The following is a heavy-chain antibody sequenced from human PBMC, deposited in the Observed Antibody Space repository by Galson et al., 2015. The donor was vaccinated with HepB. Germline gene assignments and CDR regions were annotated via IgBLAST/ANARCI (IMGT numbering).Heavy chain of an antibody. CDR3: ARGGSGYYYYYYGMDV. J-gene: IGHJ6*02. D-gene: IGHD3-22*01. Sequence: SLRLSCAASGFTFSGYYMSWIRQAPGKGLEWVSYISSSSSYTNYADSVKGRFTISRGNAKNSLYLQMNSLRAEDTAVYYCARGGSGYYYYYYGMDVWGQGTTVTVSS. CDR2: ISSSSSYT. CDR1: GFTFSGYY. V-gene: IGHV3-11*03.